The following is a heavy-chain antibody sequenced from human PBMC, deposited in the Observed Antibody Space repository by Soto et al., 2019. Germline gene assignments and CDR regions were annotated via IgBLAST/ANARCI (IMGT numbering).Heavy chain of an antibody. J-gene: IGHJ4*02. V-gene: IGHV4-59*01. CDR3: ARVLAYPMYFDY. Sequence: PSETLSLTCSVSVGSISSYYWSWIRQPPGKGLEWIGFLYYSGSTNYNPSLKSRVTISVDTSKNQFSLKLSSVTAADTAVYFCARVLAYPMYFDYWGQGTLVTAPQ. CDR1: VGSISSYY. CDR2: LYYSGST.